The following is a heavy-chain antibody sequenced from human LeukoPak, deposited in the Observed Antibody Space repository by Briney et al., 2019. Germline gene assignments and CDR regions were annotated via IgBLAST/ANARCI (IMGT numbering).Heavy chain of an antibody. Sequence: ASVKVSCKASGYTFTGYYIHWVRQAPGQGLEWMGWINPNSGGTNYAQKFQGRVTMTRDTSISTAYMELSRLRSDDTAVYYCARSSYGSGWFDPWGQGTLVTVSS. V-gene: IGHV1-2*02. J-gene: IGHJ5*02. D-gene: IGHD3-10*01. CDR2: INPNSGGT. CDR3: ARSSYGSGWFDP. CDR1: GYTFTGYY.